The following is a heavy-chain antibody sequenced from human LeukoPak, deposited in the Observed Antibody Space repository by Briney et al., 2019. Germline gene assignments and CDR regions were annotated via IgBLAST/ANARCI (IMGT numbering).Heavy chain of an antibody. V-gene: IGHV4-39*07. D-gene: IGHD3-22*01. CDR2: IYYSGST. Sequence: SETLSLTCTVSGGSISSSSYYWGWIRQPPGKGLEWIGSIYYSGSTYYNPSLKSRVTISVDTSKNQFSLKLSSVTAADTAVYYCARERYYYDSSGLYYFDYWGQGTLVTVSS. CDR3: ARERYYYDSSGLYYFDY. J-gene: IGHJ4*02. CDR1: GGSISSSSYY.